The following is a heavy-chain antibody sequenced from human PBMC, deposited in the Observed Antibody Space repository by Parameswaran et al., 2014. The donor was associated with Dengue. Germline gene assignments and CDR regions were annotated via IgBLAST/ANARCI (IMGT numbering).Heavy chain of an antibody. V-gene: IGHV6-1*01. CDR3: ARRGMGIFDY. J-gene: IGHJ4*02. D-gene: IGHD1-26*01. Sequence: KWIRQSPSRGLEWLGRTYYRSKWYNDYAVSVKSRTTINPDTSKNQFSLQLNSVTPEDTAVYYCARRGMGIFDYWGQGTLVTVSS. CDR2: TYYRSKWYN.